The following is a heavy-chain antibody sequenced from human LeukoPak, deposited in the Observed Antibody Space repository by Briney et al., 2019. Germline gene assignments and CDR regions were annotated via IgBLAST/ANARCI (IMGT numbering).Heavy chain of an antibody. CDR2: IYYSGST. Sequence: SETLSLTCTVSGGSISSYYWSWIRQPPGKGLEWIGYIYYSGSTNYNPSLKSRVTISVDTSKNQFSLKLSSVTAADTAVYYCARQILEGKYYYYGMDVWGQGTTVTVSS. V-gene: IGHV4-59*08. CDR3: ARQILEGKYYYYGMDV. D-gene: IGHD1-1*01. CDR1: GGSISSYY. J-gene: IGHJ6*02.